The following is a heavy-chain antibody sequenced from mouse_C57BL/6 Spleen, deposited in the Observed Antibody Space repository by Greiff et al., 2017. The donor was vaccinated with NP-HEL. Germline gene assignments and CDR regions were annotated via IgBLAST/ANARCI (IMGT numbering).Heavy chain of an antibody. CDR2: IYPGDGDT. Sequence: VKLMESGPELVKPGASVKISCKASGYAFSSSWMNWVKQRPGKGLEWIGRIYPGDGDTNYNGKFKGKATLTADKSSSTAYMQLSSLTSEDSAVYFCARGEEPFAYWGQGTLVTVSA. CDR1: GYAFSSSW. CDR3: ARGEEPFAY. J-gene: IGHJ3*01. V-gene: IGHV1-82*01.